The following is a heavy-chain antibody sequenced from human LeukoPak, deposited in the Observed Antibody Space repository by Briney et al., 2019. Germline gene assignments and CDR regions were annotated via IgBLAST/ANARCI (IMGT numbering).Heavy chain of an antibody. J-gene: IGHJ4*02. Sequence: GGSLRLSCAASGFSVKNNYMSWVRQAPGKGLGWVSVIYSGGSTYYADSVKGRFTISRDISKNTLFLQMSSLRAEDTAVYYCARGYGGGFDNWGQGTLVTVSS. V-gene: IGHV3-53*01. CDR3: ARGYGGGFDN. CDR1: GFSVKNNY. CDR2: IYSGGST. D-gene: IGHD3-16*01.